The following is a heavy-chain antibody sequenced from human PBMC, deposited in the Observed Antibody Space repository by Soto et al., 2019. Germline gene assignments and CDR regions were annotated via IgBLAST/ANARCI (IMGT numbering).Heavy chain of an antibody. CDR2: ISYDGSNK. CDR3: ARDGPRVPGVTAIDIGYYYYGMDV. J-gene: IGHJ6*02. CDR1: GFTFSSYA. V-gene: IGHV3-30-3*01. Sequence: GGSLRLSCAASGFTFSSYAMHWVRQAPGKGLEWVAVISYDGSNKYYADSVKGRFTISRDNSKNTLYLQMNSLRAEDTAVYYCARDGPRVPGVTAIDIGYYYYGMDVWGQGTTVTVSS. D-gene: IGHD2-21*02.